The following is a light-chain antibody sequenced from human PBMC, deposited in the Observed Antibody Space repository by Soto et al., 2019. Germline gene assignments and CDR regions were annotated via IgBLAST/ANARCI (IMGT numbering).Light chain of an antibody. V-gene: IGKV3-20*01. Sequence: IVLTQSPGTLSLSPGERATLSCRASQSVSSSYLARYQQKPGQALRLLIYGASSRATGIPDRFSGSGSGTDFTLTISRLEPEDFAVYYCQQYGSSPWTFGQGTKVDIK. CDR2: GAS. CDR1: QSVSSSY. CDR3: QQYGSSPWT. J-gene: IGKJ1*01.